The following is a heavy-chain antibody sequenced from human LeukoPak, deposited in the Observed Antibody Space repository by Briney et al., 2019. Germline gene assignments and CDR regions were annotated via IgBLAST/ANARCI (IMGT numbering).Heavy chain of an antibody. V-gene: IGHV4-30-2*01. D-gene: IGHD5-12*01. CDR1: GGSISSGGYS. J-gene: IGHJ4*02. CDR3: ARDRSGYDGGLDY. CDR2: IYHSAST. Sequence: SQTLSLTCAVSGGSISSGGYSWSWIRQPPGKGREWIGYIYHSASTYYNPSIKSRVTISVDRSKNQFSLKLSSVTAADTAVYYCARDRSGYDGGLDYWGQGTLVTVSS.